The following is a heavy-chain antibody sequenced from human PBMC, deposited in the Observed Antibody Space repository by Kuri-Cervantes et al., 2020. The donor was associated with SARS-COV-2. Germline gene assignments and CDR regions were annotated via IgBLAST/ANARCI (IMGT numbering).Heavy chain of an antibody. D-gene: IGHD6-19*01. CDR2: ISAYNGNT. V-gene: IGHV1-18*01. CDR1: GYTLTELS. CDR3: ARDSLAVAGALVD. Sequence: ASVKVSCKVSGYTLTELSMHWVRQAPGQGLEWMGWISAYNGNTNYAQKLQGRVTMTTDTSTSTAYMELRSLRSDDTAVYYCARDSLAVAGALVDWGQGTLVTDSS. J-gene: IGHJ4*02.